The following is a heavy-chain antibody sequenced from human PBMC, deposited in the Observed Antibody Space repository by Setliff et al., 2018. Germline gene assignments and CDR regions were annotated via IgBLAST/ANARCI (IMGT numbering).Heavy chain of an antibody. CDR1: GFTFSDYY. D-gene: IGHD2-2*02. CDR3: ARSSAPIKRDYMDV. Sequence: LRLSCAASGFTFSDYYMTWIRQAPGKGLEWVSYISRGGNTIYYADSVKGRFTVSRDNAKNSLYLQMNSLRADDAAVYYCARSSAPIKRDYMDVWGKGTTVTVSS. CDR2: ISRGGNTI. J-gene: IGHJ6*03. V-gene: IGHV3-11*04.